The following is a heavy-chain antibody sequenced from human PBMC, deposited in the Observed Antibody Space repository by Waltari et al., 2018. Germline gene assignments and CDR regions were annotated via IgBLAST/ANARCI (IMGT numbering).Heavy chain of an antibody. Sequence: EAQMSESGGGSVQSGGSLTLSCDVSGMRFRNYAMSWVSQAPGEGLEWVSLIDSGGSMTYYSDSVEGRFTISRDNARNTVYLQMSSLRVEDTAIYYCTKAPADGDVFDVWGHGTEVSVSS. CDR2: IDSGGSMT. CDR1: GMRFRNYA. V-gene: IGHV3-23*03. J-gene: IGHJ3*01. D-gene: IGHD7-27*01. CDR3: TKAPADGDVFDV.